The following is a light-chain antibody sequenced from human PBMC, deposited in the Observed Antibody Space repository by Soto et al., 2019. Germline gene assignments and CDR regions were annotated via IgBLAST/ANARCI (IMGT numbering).Light chain of an antibody. V-gene: IGKV3-15*01. Sequence: EIVMTQSPATLSVSPGERATLSCRASQSGSSNLAWYQQKPGQAPRLLIYAASTRATGIPARFSGSGSGTEFTLTISRLQCEDFAVYYCQQYNNWPTLTFGGGNKVEIK. CDR3: QQYNNWPTLT. J-gene: IGKJ4*01. CDR2: AAS. CDR1: QSGSSN.